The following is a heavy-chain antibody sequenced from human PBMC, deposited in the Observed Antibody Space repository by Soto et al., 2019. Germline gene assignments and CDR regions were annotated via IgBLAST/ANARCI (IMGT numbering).Heavy chain of an antibody. CDR3: ASSIVVVVAATRAYGMDV. D-gene: IGHD2-15*01. J-gene: IGHJ6*02. CDR2: IIPICGTA. Sequence: SVKVSCKASGGTFSSYAISWVRQAPGQGLEWMGGIIPICGTANYAQKFQGRVTITADESTSTAYMELSSLRSEDTAVYYCASSIVVVVAATRAYGMDVWGQGTTVTVSS. V-gene: IGHV1-69*13. CDR1: GGTFSSYA.